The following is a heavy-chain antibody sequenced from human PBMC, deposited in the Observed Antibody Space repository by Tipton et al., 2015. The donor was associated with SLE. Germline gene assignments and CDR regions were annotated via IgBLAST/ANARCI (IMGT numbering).Heavy chain of an antibody. J-gene: IGHJ6*03. Sequence: GLVKPSETLSLTCAVSGDSISGYFWNWIRQPPGKGLEWIGYIYYSGSTNYNPSLKSRVTISVDTSKNQFSLKLSSVTAADTAVYYCARDHLPGGYYYYMDVWGKGTTVTVSS. CDR2: IYYSGST. CDR1: GDSISGYF. CDR3: ARDHLPGGYYYYMDV. V-gene: IGHV4-59*01. D-gene: IGHD3-10*01.